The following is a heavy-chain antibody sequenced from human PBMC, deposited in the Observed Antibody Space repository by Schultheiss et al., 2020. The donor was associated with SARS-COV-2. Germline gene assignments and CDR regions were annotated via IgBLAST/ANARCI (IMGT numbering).Heavy chain of an antibody. J-gene: IGHJ3*02. CDR1: GGSISSYY. D-gene: IGHD3-3*01. CDR2: IYTSGST. Sequence: SQTLSLTCTVSGGSISSYYWSWIRQPAGKGLEWIGRIYTSGSTNYNPSLKSRVTISVDRSKNQFSLKLSSVTAADTAVYYCARDRGVVNHDAFDIWGQGTMVTVSS. CDR3: ARDRGVVNHDAFDI. V-gene: IGHV4-4*07.